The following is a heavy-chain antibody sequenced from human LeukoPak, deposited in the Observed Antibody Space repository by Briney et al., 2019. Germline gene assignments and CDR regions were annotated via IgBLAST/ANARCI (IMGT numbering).Heavy chain of an antibody. J-gene: IGHJ6*03. V-gene: IGHV4-61*05. CDR1: GGSISSNSYY. CDR3: AGHRRHYGSGSYPTIAPAYYYMDV. Sequence: SETPSLTCTVSGGSISSNSYYWGWIRQPPGKGLEWIGRIYTSGSTNYNPSLKSRVTMSVDTSKNQFSLKLSSVTAADTAVYYCAGHRRHYGSGSYPTIAPAYYYMDVWGKGTTVTISS. CDR2: IYTSGST. D-gene: IGHD3-10*01.